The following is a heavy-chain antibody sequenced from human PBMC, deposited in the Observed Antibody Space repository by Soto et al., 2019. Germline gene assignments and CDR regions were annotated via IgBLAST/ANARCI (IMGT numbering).Heavy chain of an antibody. Sequence: EVQLVESGGGLVKPGGSLRLSCAASGFTFSSYSMNWVRQAPGKGLEWVSSISSSSSYIYYADSVKGRFTISRDNAKNSLSMQMNSLRAEDTAVYYCARALSGYYPLYYFDYWGQGTLVTVSS. CDR2: ISSSSSYI. D-gene: IGHD3-3*01. V-gene: IGHV3-21*01. CDR1: GFTFSSYS. J-gene: IGHJ4*02. CDR3: ARALSGYYPLYYFDY.